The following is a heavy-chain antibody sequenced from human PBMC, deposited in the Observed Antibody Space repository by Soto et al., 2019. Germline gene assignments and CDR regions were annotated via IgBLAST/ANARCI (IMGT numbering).Heavy chain of an antibody. CDR1: GYSFTSYW. D-gene: IGHD1-7*01. CDR2: IYPGDSDT. CDR3: ARISIGITGTTGGMDV. Sequence: GESLKISCKGSGYSFTSYWIGWVRQMPGKGLEWMGIIYPGDSDTRYSPSFQGQVTIPADKSISTAYLQWSSLKASDTAMYYCARISIGITGTTGGMDVWGQGTTVTVSS. J-gene: IGHJ6*02. V-gene: IGHV5-51*01.